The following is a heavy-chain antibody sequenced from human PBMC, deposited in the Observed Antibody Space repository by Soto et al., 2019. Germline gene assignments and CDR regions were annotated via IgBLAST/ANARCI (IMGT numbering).Heavy chain of an antibody. Sequence: SETLSLTCTVSGGSISSYYWSWIRQPPGKGLEWIGYIYYSGSTNYNPSLKSRVTISVDTSKNQFSLKLSSVTAADTAVYYCARPNGSGIAGMDVWGQGTTVTVSS. D-gene: IGHD3-10*01. CDR2: IYYSGST. V-gene: IGHV4-59*01. J-gene: IGHJ6*02. CDR3: ARPNGSGIAGMDV. CDR1: GGSISSYY.